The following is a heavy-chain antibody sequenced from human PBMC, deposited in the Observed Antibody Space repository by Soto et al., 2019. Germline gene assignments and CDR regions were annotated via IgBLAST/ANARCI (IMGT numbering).Heavy chain of an antibody. CDR3: VRLIGNSWLDS. V-gene: IGHV6-1*01. J-gene: IGHJ5*01. D-gene: IGHD3-22*01. CDR2: TYYRSRWYF. CDR1: GDSVSTNTAT. Sequence: PSQTLSLTGDISGDSVSTNTATWDWIRQSPSRGLEWLGRTYYRSRWYFDYAVSVKSRITISPDISNNQVSLQLTSVTPDDTAIYYCVRLIGNSWLDSWGQGTLVTVS.